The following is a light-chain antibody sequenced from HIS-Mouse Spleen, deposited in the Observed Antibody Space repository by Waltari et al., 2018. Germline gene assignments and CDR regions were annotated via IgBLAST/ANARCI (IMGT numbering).Light chain of an antibody. Sequence: HSFLTHPPSASGTPGQRVTISCSGSSSNIGSNYVYWYQQLPGTAPNLLIYRNNQRPSGVPDRFSGSKSGTSASLAISGLRSEDEADYYCAAWDDSLSGPWVFGGGTKLTVL. J-gene: IGLJ3*02. CDR2: RNN. CDR3: AAWDDSLSGPWV. V-gene: IGLV1-47*01. CDR1: SSNIGSNY.